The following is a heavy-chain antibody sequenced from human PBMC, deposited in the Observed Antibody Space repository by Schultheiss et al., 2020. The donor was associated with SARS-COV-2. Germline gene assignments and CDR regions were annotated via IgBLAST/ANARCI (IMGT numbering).Heavy chain of an antibody. CDR1: GFTFSSYG. J-gene: IGHJ1*01. Sequence: GGSLRLSCAASGFTFSSYGMHWVRQAPGKGLEWVAVIWYGGSNKYYADSVKGRFTISRDNSKNTLYLQMNSLRAEDTAVYYCAKVRGATTVSEYFQHWGQGTLVTVSS. CDR2: IWYGGSNK. D-gene: IGHD1-26*01. V-gene: IGHV3-33*06. CDR3: AKVRGATTVSEYFQH.